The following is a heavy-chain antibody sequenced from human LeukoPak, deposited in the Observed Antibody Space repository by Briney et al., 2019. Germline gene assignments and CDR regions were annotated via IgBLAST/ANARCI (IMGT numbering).Heavy chain of an antibody. CDR3: ARTGGYYDSSGPNDY. D-gene: IGHD3-22*01. V-gene: IGHV4-59*01. CDR1: GGSISSYY. Sequence: SETLSLTCTVSGGSISSYYWSWIRQPPGKGLEWIGYIYYSGSTNYNPSLKSRVTISVDTSKNQFSLKLSSATAADTAVYYCARTGGYYDSSGPNDYWGQGTLVTVSS. J-gene: IGHJ4*02. CDR2: IYYSGST.